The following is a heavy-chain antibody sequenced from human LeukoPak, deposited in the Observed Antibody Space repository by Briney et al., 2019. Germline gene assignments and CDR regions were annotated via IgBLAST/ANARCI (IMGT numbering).Heavy chain of an antibody. D-gene: IGHD6-13*01. J-gene: IGHJ4*02. Sequence: GGSLRLSCAASGFTFSSYGMHWVRQAPGKGLEWVAFIRYDGSNKYYADSVKGRFTISRDNSKNTLYLQMNSLRAEGTAVYYCANPPLRGYSSSWYNFWGQGTLVTVSS. CDR3: ANPPLRGYSSSWYNF. CDR2: IRYDGSNK. CDR1: GFTFSSYG. V-gene: IGHV3-30*02.